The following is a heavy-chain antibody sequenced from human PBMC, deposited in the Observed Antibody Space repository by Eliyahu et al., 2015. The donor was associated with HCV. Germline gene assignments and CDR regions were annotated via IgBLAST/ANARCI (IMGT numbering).Heavy chain of an antibody. CDR1: STYG. V-gene: IGHV3-33*06. CDR2: IWYDGSKQ. J-gene: IGHJ4*02. Sequence: STYGMHWVRQAPDKGLEWVAVIWYDGSKQYYADSVKGRVTISRDNFRNTLYLQINSLRVEDTAVYYCAKDRSTVTTEGIDYWGQGTLVT. CDR3: AKDRSTVTTEGIDY. D-gene: IGHD4-17*01.